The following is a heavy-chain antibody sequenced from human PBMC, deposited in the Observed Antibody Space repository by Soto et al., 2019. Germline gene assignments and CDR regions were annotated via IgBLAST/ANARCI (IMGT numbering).Heavy chain of an antibody. CDR3: TTDSGITGTTVWFDP. CDR1: GFTFSNAW. J-gene: IGHJ5*02. D-gene: IGHD1-7*01. CDR2: IKSKTDGGTT. Sequence: EVQLVESGGGLVKPGGSLRLSCAASGFTFSNAWMSWVRQAPGKGLEWVGRIKSKTDGGTTDYAAPVKGRFTISRDDSKNTLYLQMNSLKTEDTAVYYCTTDSGITGTTVWFDPWGQGTLVTVSS. V-gene: IGHV3-15*01.